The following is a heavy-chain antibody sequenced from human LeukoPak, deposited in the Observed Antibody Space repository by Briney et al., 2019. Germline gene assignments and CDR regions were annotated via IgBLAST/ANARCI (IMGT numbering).Heavy chain of an antibody. D-gene: IGHD1-20*01. CDR2: ISGSGGST. V-gene: IGHV3-23*01. CDR1: GFTFSSYA. Sequence: PGGSLRLSCAASGFTFSSYAMSWVRQAPGKGLEWVSAISGSGGSTYYADSVKGRFTISRDNSKNTLYLQMNSLRAEDTAVYYCASDRDNWNYDYYYGMDVWGQGTTVTVSS. J-gene: IGHJ6*02. CDR3: ASDRDNWNYDYYYGMDV.